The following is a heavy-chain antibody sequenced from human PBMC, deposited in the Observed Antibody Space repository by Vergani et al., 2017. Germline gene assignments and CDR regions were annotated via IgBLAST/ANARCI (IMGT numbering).Heavy chain of an antibody. Sequence: EVQLLQSGGGVIQPGGSVRLSCAASGFTFSACPMTWVRQAPGKGLEWVSAISARYPSTYYADSVKGRFTISRDNSKNMLYLQMNSLRAEDTAVYYCARPSAPGDYDALDIWGQGTMVTVSS. J-gene: IGHJ3*02. CDR2: ISARYPST. CDR3: ARPSAPGDYDALDI. V-gene: IGHV3-23*01. CDR1: GFTFSACP. D-gene: IGHD4-17*01.